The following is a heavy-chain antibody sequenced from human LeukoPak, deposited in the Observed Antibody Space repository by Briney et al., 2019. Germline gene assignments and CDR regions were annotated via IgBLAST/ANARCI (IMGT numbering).Heavy chain of an antibody. Sequence: PSETLSLTCTVSGGSISNYYWSWIRQPPGQGLEWIGYIDYSGSTNYNPSLKSRVTTSVDTSKNRFSLKLSSVTAADTAVYYCARDMGYCSGGSCYSRWAFDIWGQGTMVTVSS. CDR2: IDYSGST. J-gene: IGHJ3*02. D-gene: IGHD2-15*01. CDR1: GGSISNYY. V-gene: IGHV4-59*01. CDR3: ARDMGYCSGGSCYSRWAFDI.